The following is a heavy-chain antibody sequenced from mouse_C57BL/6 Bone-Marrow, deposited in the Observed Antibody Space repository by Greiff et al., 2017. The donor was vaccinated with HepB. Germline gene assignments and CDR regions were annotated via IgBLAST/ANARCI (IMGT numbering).Heavy chain of an antibody. CDR2: ISSGGSYT. J-gene: IGHJ3*01. Sequence: DVMLVESGGDLVKPGGSLKLSCAASGFTFSSYGMSWVRQTPDKRLEWVATISSGGSYTYYPDSVKGRFTISRDNAKNTLYLQMSSLKSEDTAMYYCARQGLRGAYWGQGTLVTVSA. D-gene: IGHD2-4*01. V-gene: IGHV5-6*02. CDR1: GFTFSSYG. CDR3: ARQGLRGAY.